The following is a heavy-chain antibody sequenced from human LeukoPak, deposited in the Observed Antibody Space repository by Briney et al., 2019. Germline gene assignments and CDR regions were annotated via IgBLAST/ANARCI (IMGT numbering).Heavy chain of an antibody. CDR1: GGSFSGYY. V-gene: IGHV4-34*01. Sequence: SETLSLTCAVYGGSFSGYYWSWIRQPPGKGLEWIGEINHSGSTNYNPSLKSRVTISVDTSKIQFSLKLSSVTAADTAVYYCARRPIVGGKGNWFDPWGQGTLVTVSS. CDR2: INHSGST. J-gene: IGHJ5*02. D-gene: IGHD1-26*01. CDR3: ARRPIVGGKGNWFDP.